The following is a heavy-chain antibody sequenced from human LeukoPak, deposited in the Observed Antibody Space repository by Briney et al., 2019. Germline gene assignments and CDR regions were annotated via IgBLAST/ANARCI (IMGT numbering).Heavy chain of an antibody. V-gene: IGHV4-59*07. CDR3: ARASITGTRGAFDI. CDR1: GGSISSYY. J-gene: IGHJ3*02. CDR2: IYYSGST. Sequence: KPSDTLSLTCTVSGGSISSYYWSWIRQPPGKGLEWIGYIYYSGSTNYNPSLKSRVTISVDTSKNQFSLKLSSVTAADTAVYYCARASITGTRGAFDIWGQGTMVTVSS. D-gene: IGHD1-20*01.